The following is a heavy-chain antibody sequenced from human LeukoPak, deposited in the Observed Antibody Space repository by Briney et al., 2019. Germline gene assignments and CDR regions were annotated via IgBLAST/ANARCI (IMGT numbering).Heavy chain of an antibody. J-gene: IGHJ3*02. CDR3: ARHCCSGPAKRVFDI. Sequence: MPSETLSLTCTVSGGSIISSDYHWGWVRQPPGKGLEWIGTISYSGNTDYNPSLRSRGTISVDTSNNQFSLRLGSVTAADTAVYHCARHCCSGPAKRVFDIWGQGTMVTVSS. CDR1: GGSIISSDYH. D-gene: IGHD2-15*01. CDR2: ISYSGNT. V-gene: IGHV4-39*01.